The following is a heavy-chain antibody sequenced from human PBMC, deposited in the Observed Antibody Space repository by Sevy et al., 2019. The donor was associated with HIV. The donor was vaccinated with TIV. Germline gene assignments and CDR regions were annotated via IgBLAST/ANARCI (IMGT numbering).Heavy chain of an antibody. CDR3: AKMGGLTDYGMDA. CDR1: GGSVSSGSYY. CDR2: MYYTGST. V-gene: IGHV4-61*01. D-gene: IGHD1-26*01. J-gene: IGHJ6*02. Sequence: PSETLSLTCTVSGGSVSSGSYYWTWIRQPPGKGLECIGYMYYTGSTNYNPSLMSRVTISVDTSKNQFSLKLSSVTAADTALYYCAKMGGLTDYGMDAWGQGTTVTVSS.